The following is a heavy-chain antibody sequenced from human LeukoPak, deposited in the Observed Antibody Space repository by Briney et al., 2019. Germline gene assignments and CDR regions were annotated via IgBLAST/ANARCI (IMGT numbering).Heavy chain of an antibody. CDR1: GDSVSSNSVT. CDR2: TYYGSTWYN. V-gene: IGHV6-1*01. D-gene: IGHD2-2*01. Sequence: SQTLSLTCAISGDSVSSNSVTWNWIRQSPSRGLEWLGRTYYGSTWYNDYAVSVRGRITVNSDTSKNQFSLHLNSVTPEDTAVYYCARRLTQYDCFDPWGQGILVTVSS. CDR3: ARRLTQYDCFDP. J-gene: IGHJ5*02.